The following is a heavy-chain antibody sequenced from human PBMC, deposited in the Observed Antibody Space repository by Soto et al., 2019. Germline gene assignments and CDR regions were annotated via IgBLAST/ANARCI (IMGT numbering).Heavy chain of an antibody. CDR1: GFTFSSYA. J-gene: IGHJ4*02. CDR2: ISGSGGST. CDR3: AKSAKVRSYPPQTLDY. V-gene: IGHV3-23*01. D-gene: IGHD1-26*01. Sequence: EVQLLESGGGLVQPGGSLRLSCAASGFTFSSYAMSWVRQAPGKGLEWVSAISGSGGSTYYADSVKGRFTISRDNSKNTLYLQMNSLRAEDTAVYYCAKSAKVRSYPPQTLDYWGQGTLVTVSS.